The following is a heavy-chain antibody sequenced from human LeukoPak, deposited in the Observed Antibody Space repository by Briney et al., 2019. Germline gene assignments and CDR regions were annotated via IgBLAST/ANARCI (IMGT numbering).Heavy chain of an antibody. CDR1: GDSISDYY. Sequence: SETLSLTCTVSGDSISDYYWSWIRQPPGKGLEWIGYVHYTGRTDYNPSLKSRVTISIDTSKNQFSLRLSSVTAADTAVYYCARGERGYSYDNWFDPWGQGTLVTVSS. CDR2: VHYTGRT. D-gene: IGHD5-18*01. V-gene: IGHV4-59*01. CDR3: ARGERGYSYDNWFDP. J-gene: IGHJ5*02.